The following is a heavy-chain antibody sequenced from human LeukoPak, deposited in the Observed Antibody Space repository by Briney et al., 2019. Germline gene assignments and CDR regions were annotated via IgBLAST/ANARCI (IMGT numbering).Heavy chain of an antibody. D-gene: IGHD2/OR15-2a*01. Sequence: PSETLSLTCTVSGGSISNYYWSWIRQPPGKGLEWIGYIYYSGSTNYNPSLKSRVTISLDMSKNQFSLRLRSLTAADTAVYFCTRLPFTYFSMDLWGQGTTVTVSS. CDR2: IYYSGST. CDR3: TRLPFTYFSMDL. V-gene: IGHV4-59*12. CDR1: GGSISNYY. J-gene: IGHJ6*02.